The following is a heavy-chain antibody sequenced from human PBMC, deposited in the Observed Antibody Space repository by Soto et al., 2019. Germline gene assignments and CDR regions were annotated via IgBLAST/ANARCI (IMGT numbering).Heavy chain of an antibody. CDR3: AREAVPSFDY. Sequence: LRLSCAASGFTFSSYAMSCVRQAPGKGLEWVSAMNGAGTSKSYADSVKDRFTISRDNAKNSLFLQMNSLRVEDTALYYCAREAVPSFDYWGLGTLVTVSS. CDR2: MNGAGTSK. CDR1: GFTFSSYA. J-gene: IGHJ4*02. D-gene: IGHD6-19*01. V-gene: IGHV3-21*01.